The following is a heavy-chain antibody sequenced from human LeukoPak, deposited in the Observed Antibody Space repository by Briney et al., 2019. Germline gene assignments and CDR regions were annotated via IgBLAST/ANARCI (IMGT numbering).Heavy chain of an antibody. Sequence: PSETLSLTCTVSGGSISSSSYYWGWIRQPPGTGLEWIGSIYYSGSTYYNPSLKSRVTISVDTSKNQFSLKLSSVTAADTAVYYCARRHGDYFWDPYFDYWGQGTLVTVSS. D-gene: IGHD4-17*01. J-gene: IGHJ4*02. CDR1: GGSISSSSYY. CDR2: IYYSGST. CDR3: ARRHGDYFWDPYFDY. V-gene: IGHV4-39*01.